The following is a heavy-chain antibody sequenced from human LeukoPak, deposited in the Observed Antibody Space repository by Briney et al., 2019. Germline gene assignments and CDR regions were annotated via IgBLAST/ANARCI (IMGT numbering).Heavy chain of an antibody. V-gene: IGHV4-34*01. CDR1: GGSFSGYY. J-gene: IGHJ6*03. CDR3: ARGVLPSYMDV. Sequence: PSETLSLTCAVYGGSFSGYYWSWIRQPPGKGLEWIGEINHSGSTNYNPSLKSRVTMSVDTSKNQFSLKLSSVTAADTAVYYCARGVLPSYMDVWGKGTTVTVSS. CDR2: INHSGST.